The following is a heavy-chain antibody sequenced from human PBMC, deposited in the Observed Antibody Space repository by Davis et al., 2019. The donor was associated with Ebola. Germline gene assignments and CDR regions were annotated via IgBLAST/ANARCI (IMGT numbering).Heavy chain of an antibody. D-gene: IGHD2-2*01. CDR1: GYTFTIYG. V-gene: IGHV1-18*01. CDR3: ARECSSIGTVWFDP. J-gene: IGHJ5*02. Sequence: ASVTVSCKASGYTFTIYGISWVRQAPGQGLEWMGWISAYNGNTNYAQKPQGRVTMTTDTSTSTAYMELRSLRSDDTAVYYCARECSSIGTVWFDPWGQGTLVTVSS. CDR2: ISAYNGNT.